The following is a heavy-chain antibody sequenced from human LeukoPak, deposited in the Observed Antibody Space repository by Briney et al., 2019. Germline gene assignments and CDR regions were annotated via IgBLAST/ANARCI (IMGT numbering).Heavy chain of an antibody. CDR2: IYYSGST. J-gene: IGHJ3*02. D-gene: IGHD3-22*01. Sequence: SETLSLTCTVPGGSISSSSYYWGWIRQPPGKGLEWIGSIYYSGSTYYNPSLKSRVTISVDTSKNQCSLKLSSVTAADTAVYYCAILDSSGYPRDAFDIWGQGTMVTVSS. CDR1: GGSISSSSYY. V-gene: IGHV4-39*01. CDR3: AILDSSGYPRDAFDI.